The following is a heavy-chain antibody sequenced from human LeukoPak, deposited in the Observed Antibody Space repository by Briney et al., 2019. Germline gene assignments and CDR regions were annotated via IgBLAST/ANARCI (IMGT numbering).Heavy chain of an antibody. V-gene: IGHV4-61*02. CDR3: ARKGSTWYGYFDY. CDR1: GGSISSGSYY. D-gene: IGHD2/OR15-2a*01. J-gene: IGHJ4*02. CDR2: IYTTGST. Sequence: PSETLSLTCTVSGGSISSGSYYWSWIRQPAGKGLEWIGRIYTTGSTNYNPSLKSRVTISVDTSKNQFSLKLSSVTAADTAVYYCARKGSTWYGYFDYWGQGTLVTVSS.